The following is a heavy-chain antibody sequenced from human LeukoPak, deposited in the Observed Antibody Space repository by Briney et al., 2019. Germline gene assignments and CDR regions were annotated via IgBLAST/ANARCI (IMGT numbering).Heavy chain of an antibody. V-gene: IGHV4-34*01. CDR1: GGSFSGYY. J-gene: IGHJ3*02. D-gene: IGHD3-10*01. CDR2: INHSGST. CDR3: ARSDGYGLVDI. Sequence: SSETLSLTCVVYGGSFSGYYWSWIRQPPGKGLEWIGEINHSGSTNYNPSLKSRVTMSVDTSKNQFSLKLSSVTAADTAVYYCARSDGYGLVDIWGQGTMVTVSS.